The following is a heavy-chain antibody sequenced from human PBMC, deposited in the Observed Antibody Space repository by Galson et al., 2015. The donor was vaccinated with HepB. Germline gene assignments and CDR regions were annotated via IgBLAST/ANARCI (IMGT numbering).Heavy chain of an antibody. J-gene: IGHJ6*03. CDR3: ARGLLAYCGGDCQNSYYYYMDV. CDR1: GDSVSSNSAA. CDR2: TYYRSKWYN. V-gene: IGHV6-1*01. Sequence: CAISGDSVSSNSAAWNWIRQSPSRGLEWLGRTYYRSKWYNDYAVSVKSRITINPDTSKNQFSLQLNSVTPEDTAVYYCARGLLAYCGGDCQNSYYYYMDVWGKGTTVTVSS. D-gene: IGHD2-21*01.